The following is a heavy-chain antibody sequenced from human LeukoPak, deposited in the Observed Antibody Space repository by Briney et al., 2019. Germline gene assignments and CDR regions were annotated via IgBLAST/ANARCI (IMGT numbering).Heavy chain of an antibody. D-gene: IGHD1-26*01. CDR2: ISAYSGNT. Sequence: ATVRVSYKASGYTFTSYGISWVRQAPGQGREGMGWISAYSGNTKYAQKLQGRVPMTTDTSTSTAYMELRSLRSDDTAVYYCARDWSSRYSGSRGDFDYWGQGTLVTVSS. V-gene: IGHV1-18*01. J-gene: IGHJ4*02. CDR3: ARDWSSRYSGSRGDFDY. CDR1: GYTFTSYG.